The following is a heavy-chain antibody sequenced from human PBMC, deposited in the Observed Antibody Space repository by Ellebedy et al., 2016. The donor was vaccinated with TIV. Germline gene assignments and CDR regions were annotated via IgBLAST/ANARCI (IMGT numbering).Heavy chain of an antibody. CDR3: AMHPELRHSPPGYMDV. CDR2: INHSGST. D-gene: IGHD3-16*01. V-gene: IGHV4-34*01. Sequence: SETLSLTXAVYGGSFSGYYWSWIRQPPGKGLEWIGEINHSGSTNYNPSLKSRVTISVDTSKNQFSLKLSSVTAADTAVYYCAMHPELRHSPPGYMDVWGKGTTVTVSS. J-gene: IGHJ6*03. CDR1: GGSFSGYY.